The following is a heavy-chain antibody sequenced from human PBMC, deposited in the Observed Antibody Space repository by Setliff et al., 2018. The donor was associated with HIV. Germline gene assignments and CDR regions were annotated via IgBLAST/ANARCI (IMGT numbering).Heavy chain of an antibody. D-gene: IGHD3-22*01. J-gene: IGHJ6*02. CDR1: GYTFISYG. CDR2: ISAYNGNT. V-gene: IGHV1-18*01. CDR3: ARYDSSGYYPSNYYYGMDV. Sequence: GASVKVSCKASGYTFISYGISWVRQAPGQGLEWMGWISAYNGNTNYAQKLQGRVTMTTDTSTSTVYMELRSLRSDDTAVYYCARYDSSGYYPSNYYYGMDVWGQGTTVTVSS.